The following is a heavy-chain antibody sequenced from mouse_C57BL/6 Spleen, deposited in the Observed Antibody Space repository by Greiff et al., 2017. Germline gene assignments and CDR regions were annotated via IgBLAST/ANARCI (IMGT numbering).Heavy chain of an antibody. CDR2: IDPSDSYT. D-gene: IGHD2-1*01. Sequence: VQLQQPGAELVRPGTSVKLSCKASGYTFTSYWMHWVKQRPGQGLEWIGVIDPSDSYTNYNQKFKGKATLTVDTSSSTAYMQLSSLTSEDSAVYYCATYGNYAFAYWGQGTLVTVSA. CDR1: GYTFTSYW. J-gene: IGHJ3*01. CDR3: ATYGNYAFAY. V-gene: IGHV1-59*01.